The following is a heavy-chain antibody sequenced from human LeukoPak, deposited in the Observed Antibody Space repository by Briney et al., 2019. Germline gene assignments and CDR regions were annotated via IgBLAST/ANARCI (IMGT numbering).Heavy chain of an antibody. CDR2: INPSGGGT. Sequence: ASVNVSCKASGYTFTNYYINWVRQAPGQGLEWMGVINPSGGGTSYAQNFQGRLTMTGDTSTGTAYMELSSLRSEDTAVYYCARLSNYYSAASSKFDYWGQGTLVTVSS. CDR1: GYTFTNYY. D-gene: IGHD3-10*01. J-gene: IGHJ4*02. V-gene: IGHV1-46*01. CDR3: ARLSNYYSAASSKFDY.